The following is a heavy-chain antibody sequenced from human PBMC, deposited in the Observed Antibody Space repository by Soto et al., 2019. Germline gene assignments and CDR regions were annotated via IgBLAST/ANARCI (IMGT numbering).Heavy chain of an antibody. CDR1: AGTFSSYT. V-gene: IGHV1-69*02. J-gene: IGHJ5*02. Sequence: SVKVSCKASAGTFSSYTISWVRQAPGQGLEWMGRIIPILGIANYAQKFQGRVTITADKSTSTAYMELSSLRSEDTAVYYCASAYCSSTSCYSFDPWGRGTLVTGSS. CDR3: ASAYCSSTSCYSFDP. CDR2: IIPILGIA. D-gene: IGHD2-2*01.